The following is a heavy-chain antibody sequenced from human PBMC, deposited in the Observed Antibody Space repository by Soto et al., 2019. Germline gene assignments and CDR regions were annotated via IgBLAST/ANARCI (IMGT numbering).Heavy chain of an antibody. CDR1: GGSIRESGLY. CDR2: IFFSGRT. CDR3: VRSLMDV. J-gene: IGHJ6*03. V-gene: IGHV4-39*01. Sequence: QMQLQESGRGLVKTSETLSLTCTVSGGSIRESGLYWGWIRQSPGKGLEWIGSIFFSGRTHYNPSLKSRVSISIDASKNQFSLNVISVTAADTGVYYCVRSLMDVWGKGTTVTVSS.